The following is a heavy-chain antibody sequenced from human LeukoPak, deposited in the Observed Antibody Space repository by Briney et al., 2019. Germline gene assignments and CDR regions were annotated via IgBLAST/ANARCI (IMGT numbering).Heavy chain of an antibody. J-gene: IGHJ6*02. Sequence: ASVKVSCKASGYTFTSYDIHWVRQATGQGLEWMGWMNPNSGNTGYAQKFQGRVTMTRNTSISTAYMELSSLRSEDTAVYYCARYGSSGWYYYYGMDVWGQGTTVTVSS. V-gene: IGHV1-8*01. CDR2: MNPNSGNT. CDR1: GYTFTSYD. CDR3: ARYGSSGWYYYYGMDV. D-gene: IGHD6-19*01.